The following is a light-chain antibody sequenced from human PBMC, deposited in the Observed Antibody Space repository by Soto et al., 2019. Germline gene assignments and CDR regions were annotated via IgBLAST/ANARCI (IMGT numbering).Light chain of an antibody. CDR3: QVRDVWPS. Sequence: SVLTPAVVTLALSPGESDVLSCRASQSVSTSLAWYQHKPGQAPRLFIYDASKRAPGIPARFTGSGSGTDFTLTISSLEPEDIAVYYCQVRDVWPSFGQGTKV. CDR1: QSVSTS. J-gene: IGKJ1*01. V-gene: IGKV3-11*01. CDR2: DAS.